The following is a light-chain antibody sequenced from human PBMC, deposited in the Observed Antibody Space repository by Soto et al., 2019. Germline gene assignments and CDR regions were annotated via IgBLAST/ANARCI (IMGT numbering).Light chain of an antibody. V-gene: IGLV2-8*01. Sequence: QSVLTQPPSASGPPGQSVTISCTGTSSDVGGYNYVSWYQQHPGKAPKLMIYEVSKRPSGVPDRFSGSKSGNTASLTVSGLQAEDEADYYCSSYAASNNYIFGTGTKVTVL. CDR3: SSYAASNNYI. J-gene: IGLJ1*01. CDR1: SSDVGGYNY. CDR2: EVS.